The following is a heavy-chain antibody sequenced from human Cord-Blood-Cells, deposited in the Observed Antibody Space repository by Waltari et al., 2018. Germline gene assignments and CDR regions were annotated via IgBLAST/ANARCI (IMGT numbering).Heavy chain of an antibody. CDR1: GFTFSSYA. D-gene: IGHD6-13*01. CDR2: ISYDGSNK. Sequence: QVQLVESGGGVVQPGRSLRLSCAASGFTFSSYAMHWVRQAPGKGLEWVAVISYDGSNKYYADSVKGRFTISRDNSNNTLYLQMNSLRAEDTAVYYCARDPSIAAAGTGMYYFDYWGQGTLVTVSS. V-gene: IGHV3-30-3*01. CDR3: ARDPSIAAAGTGMYYFDY. J-gene: IGHJ4*02.